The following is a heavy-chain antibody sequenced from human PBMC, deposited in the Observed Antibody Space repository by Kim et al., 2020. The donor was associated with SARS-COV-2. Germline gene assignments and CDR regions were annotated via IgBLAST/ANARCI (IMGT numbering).Heavy chain of an antibody. CDR2: ISYDENDR. CDR3: AKDGGTTTMDAFDY. Sequence: GGSLRLSCAASGFIFSNYGMHWVRQAPGKGLEWVTVISYDENDRYYVDSVKGRFIVSRDNSKNTLYLQMSDLRSEDTAVYYCAKDGGTTTMDAFDYWGQGTLVTVSS. CDR1: GFIFSNYG. D-gene: IGHD1-1*01. V-gene: IGHV3-30*18. J-gene: IGHJ4*02.